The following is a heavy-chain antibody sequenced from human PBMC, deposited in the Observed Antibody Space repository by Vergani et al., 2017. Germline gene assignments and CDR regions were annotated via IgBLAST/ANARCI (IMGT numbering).Heavy chain of an antibody. J-gene: IGHJ4*02. CDR3: ARDPPNLTSYYRGDY. CDR1: GYRFTVTGYY. D-gene: IGHD3-9*01. V-gene: IGHV1-18*04. Sequence: QVQLVQSGAEVKRPGASVRVSCKASGYRFTVTGYYIHWLRQAPGQGLEWMGWISAYNGNTNYAQKLQGRVSMTTGTSTSTAYMELRSLRSDDTAVYYCARDPPNLTSYYRGDYWGQGTLVTVSS. CDR2: ISAYNGNT.